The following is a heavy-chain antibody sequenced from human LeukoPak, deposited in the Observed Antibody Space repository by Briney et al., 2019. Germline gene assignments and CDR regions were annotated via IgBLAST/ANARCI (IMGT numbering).Heavy chain of an antibody. CDR3: ARVYCSGGSCYVAGWFDP. D-gene: IGHD2-15*01. Sequence: GESLKISCKGSGYSFTSYWIGWVRPMPGKGLEWMGIIYPGDSDTRYSPSFQGQVTISADKSISTAYLQWSSLKASDTAMYYCARVYCSGGSCYVAGWFDPWGQGTLVTVSS. CDR2: IYPGDSDT. CDR1: GYSFTSYW. J-gene: IGHJ5*02. V-gene: IGHV5-51*01.